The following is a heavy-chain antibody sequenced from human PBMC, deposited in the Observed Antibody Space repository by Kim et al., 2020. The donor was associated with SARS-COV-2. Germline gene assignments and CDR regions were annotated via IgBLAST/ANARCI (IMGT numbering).Heavy chain of an antibody. Sequence: GGSLRLSCAASGFTFSSYSMNWVRQAPGKGLEWVSSISSSSSYIYYADSVKGRFTISRDNAKNSLYLQMNSLRAEDTAVYYCAREYYYDSSGYKRYYYYYGMDVWGQGTTVTVSS. D-gene: IGHD3-22*01. J-gene: IGHJ6*02. CDR2: ISSSSSYI. CDR1: GFTFSSYS. CDR3: AREYYYDSSGYKRYYYYYGMDV. V-gene: IGHV3-21*01.